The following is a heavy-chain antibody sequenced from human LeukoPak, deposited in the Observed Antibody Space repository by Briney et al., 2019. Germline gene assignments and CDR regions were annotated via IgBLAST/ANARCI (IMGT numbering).Heavy chain of an antibody. V-gene: IGHV4-59*01. J-gene: IGHJ2*01. CDR1: GGSISSYY. Sequence: PSETLSLTCTVSGGSISSYYWSWIRQPPGKGLEWIGYIYYSGSTNYNPSLKSRVTISVDTSKNQFSLKLSSVTAADTAVYYCARGLYYYGSGSYPPYWYFDLWGRGTLVTVSS. CDR2: IYYSGST. CDR3: ARGLYYYGSGSYPPYWYFDL. D-gene: IGHD3-10*01.